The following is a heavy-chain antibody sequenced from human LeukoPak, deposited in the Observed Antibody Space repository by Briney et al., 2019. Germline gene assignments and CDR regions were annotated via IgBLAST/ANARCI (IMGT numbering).Heavy chain of an antibody. CDR1: GITLSSHA. CDR2: ISGSGGHT. D-gene: IGHD5-24*01. CDR3: AKRGEATMRDGYNYYYYYMEV. Sequence: GGSLRLSCATSGITLSSHAMSWVRQAPGKGLEWVSLISGSGGHTYYGDSVKGRFTISRDNSKNTFYLQMNSLRADDTAVYYCAKRGEATMRDGYNYYYYYMEVWGKGTTVTVSS. J-gene: IGHJ6*03. V-gene: IGHV3-23*01.